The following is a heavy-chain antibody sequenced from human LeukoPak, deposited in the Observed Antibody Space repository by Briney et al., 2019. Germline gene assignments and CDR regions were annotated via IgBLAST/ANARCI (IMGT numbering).Heavy chain of an antibody. D-gene: IGHD6-6*01. CDR2: IKQDGSQK. V-gene: IGHV3-7*01. CDR1: GGTFSSYA. J-gene: IGHJ4*02. CDR3: ARESFAARWD. Sequence: ASVKVSCKASGGTFSSYAISWVRQAPGKGLEWVANIKQDGSQKSYVDSVKGRFTISRDNANNLLYLQMNSLRAEDTAVYYCARESFAARWDWGQGTLVTVSS.